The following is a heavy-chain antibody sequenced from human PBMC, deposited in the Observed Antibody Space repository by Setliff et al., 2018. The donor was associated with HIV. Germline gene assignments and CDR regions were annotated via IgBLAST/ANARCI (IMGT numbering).Heavy chain of an antibody. J-gene: IGHJ4*02. CDR1: GGSISSYY. CDR3: ARGSDYIWGNYRFPFDY. Sequence: SETLSLTCTVSGGSISSYYWSWIRQPPGKGLEWIGYIYYSGSTNYNPSLKSRVTISVDTSKNHFSLKLSSVTAADTALYYCARGSDYIWGNYRFPFDYWGQGTLVTVSS. CDR2: IYYSGST. V-gene: IGHV4-59*12. D-gene: IGHD3-16*02.